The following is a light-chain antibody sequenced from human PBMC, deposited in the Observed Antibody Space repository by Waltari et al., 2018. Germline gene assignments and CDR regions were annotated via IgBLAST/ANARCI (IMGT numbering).Light chain of an antibody. Sequence: EILLTQSPATLSVSPGERATLSCRASQSVSTNLAWYQQKPGQVPRLTIYAASTRATGGAARFSGIGSGTEFTLTISSLQSEDFAVYYCQQYHHWPLTFGGGTEVEIK. CDR2: AAS. CDR3: QQYHHWPLT. V-gene: IGKV3-15*01. J-gene: IGKJ4*01. CDR1: QSVSTN.